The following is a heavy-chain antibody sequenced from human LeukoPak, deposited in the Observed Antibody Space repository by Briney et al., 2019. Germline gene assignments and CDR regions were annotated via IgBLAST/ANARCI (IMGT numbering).Heavy chain of an antibody. CDR1: GLTVSSNY. Sequence: GGSLRLSCIASGLTVSSNYMSWVRQAPGKGLEWVSVIYSGGNTYYADSVKGRFTVSRDNSKNTVFLQMNTLRAEDTAVYYCARAARFRYSGGQFDYWGQGTLVTVSS. CDR3: ARAARFRYSGGQFDY. V-gene: IGHV3-66*01. D-gene: IGHD1-26*01. J-gene: IGHJ4*02. CDR2: IYSGGNT.